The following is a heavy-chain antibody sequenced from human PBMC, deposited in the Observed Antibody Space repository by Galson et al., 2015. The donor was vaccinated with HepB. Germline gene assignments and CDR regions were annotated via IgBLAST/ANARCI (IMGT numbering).Heavy chain of an antibody. CDR1: GFMFSNYA. CDR2: ISSDEINK. D-gene: IGHD6-13*01. CDR3: ARDKVVAAAIVYYYYGMDV. J-gene: IGHJ6*02. Sequence: SLRLSCAASGFMFSNYAMHWVRQAPGKGLEWVADISSDEINKHYTDSAKGRFTISRDPSKNTLYLQMNSLRAEDTAVYYCARDKVVAAAIVYYYYGMDVWGQGTTVTVSS. V-gene: IGHV3-30*03.